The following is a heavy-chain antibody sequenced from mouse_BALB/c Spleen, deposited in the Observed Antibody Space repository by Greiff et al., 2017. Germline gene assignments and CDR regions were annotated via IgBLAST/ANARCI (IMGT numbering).Heavy chain of an antibody. CDR1: GYSFTGYN. D-gene: IGHD2-14*01. CDR2: IDPYNDGT. J-gene: IGHJ2*01. CDR3: ARDRYERGYYFDY. V-gene: IGHV1-14*01. Sequence: EVQLQQSGPELEKPGASVKISCKASGYSFTGYNMNWVKQSNGKSLEWIGNIDPYNDGTQYNEKFKGKATLTSDKSSSTVYMELSSLTSEDSAVYYCARDRYERGYYFDYWGRGTTRTVSS.